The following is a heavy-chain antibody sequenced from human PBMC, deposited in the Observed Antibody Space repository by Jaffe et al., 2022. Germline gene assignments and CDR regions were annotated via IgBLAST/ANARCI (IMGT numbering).Heavy chain of an antibody. CDR2: IRYDGSNK. CDR3: AKDRRSALPPPDAFDI. J-gene: IGHJ3*02. CDR1: GFTFSSYG. D-gene: IGHD2-15*01. V-gene: IGHV3-30*02. Sequence: QVQLVESGGGVVQPGGSLRLSCAASGFTFSSYGMHWVRQAPGKGLEWVAFIRYDGSNKYYADSVKGRFTISRDNSKNTLYLQMNSLRAEDTAVYYCAKDRRSALPPPDAFDIWGQGTMVTVSS.